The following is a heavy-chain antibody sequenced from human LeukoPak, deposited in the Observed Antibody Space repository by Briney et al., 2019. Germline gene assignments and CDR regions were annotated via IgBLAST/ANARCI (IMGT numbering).Heavy chain of an antibody. Sequence: SETLSLTCAVYGGFFSGYYWSWIRQPPGEGLEWIGEINHSGSTNYNPSLKSRVTISVDTSKNQFSLKLSAVTAADTAVYYCAGRSRILGAFDPWGQGTLVTVSS. J-gene: IGHJ5*02. D-gene: IGHD3-16*01. V-gene: IGHV4-34*01. CDR2: INHSGST. CDR1: GGFFSGYY. CDR3: AGRSRILGAFDP.